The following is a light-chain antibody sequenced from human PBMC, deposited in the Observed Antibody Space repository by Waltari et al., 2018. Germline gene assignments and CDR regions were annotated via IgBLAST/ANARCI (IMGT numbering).Light chain of an antibody. CDR2: DVT. CDR3: SSYTTSATWV. CDR1: NSDVGGYNY. V-gene: IGLV2-14*03. J-gene: IGLJ3*02. Sequence: QSALTQPASVSGSPGQSITISCTGTNSDVGGYNYVSWYQQHPGKAPKIMIYDVTNRPAGVSNRFACDESDNTAALTISRLQAEDEADYYCSSYTTSATWVFGGGTKLTVL.